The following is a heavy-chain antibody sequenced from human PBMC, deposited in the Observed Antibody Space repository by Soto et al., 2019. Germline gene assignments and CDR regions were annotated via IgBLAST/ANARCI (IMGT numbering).Heavy chain of an antibody. CDR2: ISLSSSTI. V-gene: IGHV3-48*01. Sequence: GGSLRLSCAASGFTFSSYNMNWVRQTPGKGLEWVSDISLSSSTIFYADSVKGRFTISRDNAKNSLYLQMNSLRAEDTAVYYCARDSRHYYYYMDVCGKRTTVTVSS. J-gene: IGHJ6*03. CDR3: ARDSRHYYYYMDV. CDR1: GFTFSSYN.